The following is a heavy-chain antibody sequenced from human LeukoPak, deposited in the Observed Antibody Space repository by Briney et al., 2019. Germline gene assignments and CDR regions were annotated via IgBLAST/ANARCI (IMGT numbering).Heavy chain of an antibody. D-gene: IGHD2/OR15-2a*01. CDR1: GFTFSNYA. CDR3: ARDWFHAIDY. Sequence: GGSLRLSCAASGFTFSNYAMSWVRQAPGKGLEWVSSINGRGGSTYYADSVKGRFTISRDNAKNTLYLQMNSLRAEDTAVYYCARDWFHAIDYWGQGTLVTVSS. CDR2: INGRGGST. V-gene: IGHV3-23*01. J-gene: IGHJ4*02.